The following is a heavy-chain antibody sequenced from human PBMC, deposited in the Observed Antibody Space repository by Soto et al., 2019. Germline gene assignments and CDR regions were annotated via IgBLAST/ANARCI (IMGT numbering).Heavy chain of an antibody. CDR1: GGSISNSSYY. V-gene: IGHV4-39*07. Sequence: SETLSLTCPVSGGSISNSSYYWGWIRRPPGKGLEWIGTIYYSGNTYYNPSLKSRLTISVDTSKNQFSLKLSSVTAADTAVYYCARDLGVVVPAAEHYYYGMDVWGQGTTVTVSS. D-gene: IGHD2-2*01. CDR3: ARDLGVVVPAAEHYYYGMDV. CDR2: IYYSGNT. J-gene: IGHJ6*02.